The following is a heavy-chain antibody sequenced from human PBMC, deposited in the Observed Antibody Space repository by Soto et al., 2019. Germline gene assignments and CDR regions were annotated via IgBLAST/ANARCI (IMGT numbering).Heavy chain of an antibody. CDR3: GSDVAPFSGFVYYYGMDV. J-gene: IGHJ6*02. CDR1: GYTFTGYY. CDR2: INPNSGGT. D-gene: IGHD3-22*01. V-gene: IGHV1-2*02. Sequence: ASVKVSCKASGYTFTGYYMHWVRQAPGQGLEWMGWINPNSGGTNYAQKFQGRGTMTRDTSISTAYLELSRLRSDDTAVDYWGSDVAPFSGFVYYYGMDVWGQGTTVTVSS.